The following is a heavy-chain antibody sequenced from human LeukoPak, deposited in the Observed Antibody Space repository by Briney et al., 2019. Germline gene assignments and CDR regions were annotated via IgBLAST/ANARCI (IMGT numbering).Heavy chain of an antibody. CDR3: ARRFTDWFDP. CDR2: ISGSGGST. J-gene: IGHJ5*02. V-gene: IGHV3-23*01. CDR1: GFTFSSYA. Sequence: GGSLRLSCAASGFTFSSYAMSWVRQAPGKGLEWVSAISGSGGSTYYADSVKGRFSISRDNSKNTLYLQMSSLRAEDTAVYYCARRFTDWFDPWGQGTLVTVSS. D-gene: IGHD3-16*01.